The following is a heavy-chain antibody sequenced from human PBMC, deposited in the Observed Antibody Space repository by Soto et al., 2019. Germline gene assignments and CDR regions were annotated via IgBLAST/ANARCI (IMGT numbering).Heavy chain of an antibody. Sequence: GESLKISCKGSGYSFTSYWISWVRQMPGKGLEWMGRIDPSDSYTNDSPSLQGHVTLSADKSISTAYLQWSSLKASDTAMYYCARHWDYDSSGYYPKTTNGMDVWGQGTTVTVSS. CDR2: IDPSDSYT. V-gene: IGHV5-10-1*01. D-gene: IGHD3-22*01. J-gene: IGHJ6*02. CDR1: GYSFTSYW. CDR3: ARHWDYDSSGYYPKTTNGMDV.